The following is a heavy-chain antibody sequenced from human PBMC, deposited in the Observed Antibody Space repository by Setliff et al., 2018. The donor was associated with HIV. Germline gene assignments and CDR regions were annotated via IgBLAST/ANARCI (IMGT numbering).Heavy chain of an antibody. CDR3: ARAEGSYGPFYYYYYYMDV. CDR1: VGSISSHY. Sequence: PSETLSLTCTVSVGSISSHYWSWIRQPPGKGLEWIGYIYYTGSTNYNPSLKSRVTMSVDTSKNQFSLKLTSVTAADTAVYYCARAEGSYGPFYYYYYYMDVWGKGTTVTVSS. V-gene: IGHV4-59*11. D-gene: IGHD5-18*01. CDR2: IYYTGST. J-gene: IGHJ6*03.